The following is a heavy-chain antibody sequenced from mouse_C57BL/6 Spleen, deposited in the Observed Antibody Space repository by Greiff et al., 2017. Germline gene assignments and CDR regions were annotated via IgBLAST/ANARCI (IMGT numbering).Heavy chain of an antibody. CDR2: IHPNSGST. CDR3: AIPRRPDYYAMDY. D-gene: IGHD1-2*01. CDR1: GYTFTSYW. Sequence: QVQLQQPGAELVKPGASVKLSCKASGYTFTSYWMHWVKQRPGQGLEWIGMIHPNSGSTNYNEKFKSKATLTVDKSSSTAYMQLSSLTSEDSAVYYCAIPRRPDYYAMDYWGQGTSVTVSS. V-gene: IGHV1-64*01. J-gene: IGHJ4*01.